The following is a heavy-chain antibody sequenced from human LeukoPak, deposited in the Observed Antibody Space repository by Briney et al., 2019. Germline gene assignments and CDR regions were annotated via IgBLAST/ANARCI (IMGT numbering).Heavy chain of an antibody. CDR2: INSDGSST. J-gene: IGHJ4*02. D-gene: IGHD3-22*01. V-gene: IGHV3-74*01. CDR1: GFTFSSYW. CDR3: ARGGYYYDSSGYNDY. Sequence: PGGSLRLSCAASGFTFSSYWVHWVRQAPGKGLVWVSRINSDGSSTSYADSVKGRFTISRDNAKNTLYLQMNSLRAEDTAVYYCARGGYYYDSSGYNDYWGQGTLVTVSS.